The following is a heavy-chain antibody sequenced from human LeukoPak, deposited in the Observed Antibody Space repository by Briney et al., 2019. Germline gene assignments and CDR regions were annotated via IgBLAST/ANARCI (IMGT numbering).Heavy chain of an antibody. J-gene: IGHJ4*02. CDR1: GGSIRSSDYY. D-gene: IGHD7-27*01. CDR2: ISYSGTT. Sequence: PSETLSLTCTVSGGSIRSSDYYWGWIRQPPGKGLEWIGSISYSGTTYYNPSLKSRVTISVDTSKNQFSLKLSSVTAADTALYYCARIPSNWAYYFDYWGQGTLVTVSS. V-gene: IGHV4-39*01. CDR3: ARIPSNWAYYFDY.